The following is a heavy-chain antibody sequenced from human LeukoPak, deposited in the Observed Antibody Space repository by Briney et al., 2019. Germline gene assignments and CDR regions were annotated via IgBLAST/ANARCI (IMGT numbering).Heavy chain of an antibody. V-gene: IGHV4-61*02. Sequence: PSETLSLTCTVSGDSLSSGSYYWSWIRQPAGEGLEWIGRIYSSGRTHYSPSLKSRVAISVDTSKNRFSLRLSSVTAADTAVYYCARDLGGSYSSETWFDPWGQGNLVTVSS. CDR1: GDSLSSGSYY. D-gene: IGHD1-26*01. CDR3: ARDLGGSYSSETWFDP. J-gene: IGHJ5*02. CDR2: IYSSGRT.